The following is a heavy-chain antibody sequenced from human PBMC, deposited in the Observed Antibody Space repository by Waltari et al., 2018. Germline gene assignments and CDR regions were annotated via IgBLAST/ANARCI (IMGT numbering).Heavy chain of an antibody. CDR2: INHTGST. J-gene: IGHJ4*02. D-gene: IGHD3-10*01. V-gene: IGHV4-34*01. CDR3: ARVLSPVRGAAVDY. CDR1: GGNFSGYY. Sequence: QVQLQHWGAGLLKPSETLSLTCAVYGGNFSGYYWSWIRQPPGKGLEWIGEINHTGSTNYNPSLMSRVTMSVDTSKTQFSLKLNSVTAADTAVYYCARVLSPVRGAAVDYWGQGTLVTVSS.